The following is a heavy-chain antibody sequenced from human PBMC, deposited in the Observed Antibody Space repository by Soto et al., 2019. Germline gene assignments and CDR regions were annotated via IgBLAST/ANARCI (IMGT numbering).Heavy chain of an antibody. J-gene: IGHJ6*02. V-gene: IGHV4-39*01. CDR2: AYYGLNA. CDR1: GDSVYTTSYS. Sequence: PSETLSLTCNVSGDSVYTTSYSGASVRQPPGGGLQWIGSAYYGLNAYYNPSLRRRVSISLDMSKNQVSLELTSVAAADTAVYYCVRHGVTSHYNGLGVWGQGTTVTVSS. CDR3: VRHGVTSHYNGLGV. D-gene: IGHD3-3*01.